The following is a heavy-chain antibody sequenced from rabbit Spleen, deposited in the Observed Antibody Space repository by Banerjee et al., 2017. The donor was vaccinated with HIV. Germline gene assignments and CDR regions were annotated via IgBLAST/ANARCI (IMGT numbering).Heavy chain of an antibody. CDR1: GFSISSSYW. Sequence: QSLEESGGDLVKPGASLTLSCKASGFSISSSYWICWVRQAPGKGLEWIACIWGGSSDYIYYASWAKGRFTISKTSSTTVTLKMTSLTAADTATYFCARDTATSFSSYGMDLWGPGTLVTVS. J-gene: IGHJ6*01. CDR2: IWGGSSDYI. CDR3: ARDTATSFSSYGMDL. V-gene: IGHV1S40*01. D-gene: IGHD1-1*01.